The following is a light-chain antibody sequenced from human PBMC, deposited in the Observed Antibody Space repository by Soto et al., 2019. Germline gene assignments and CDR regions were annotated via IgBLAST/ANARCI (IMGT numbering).Light chain of an antibody. CDR3: QHYYSIPWT. V-gene: IGKV4-1*01. CDR2: WAS. CDR1: QSVFSNSNNKNC. J-gene: IGKJ1*01. Sequence: DIVMTQSPDSLAVSLGERATINCKSSQSVFSNSNNKNCIAWYQQKSGQPPKLLIYWASSRESGVHDRFSGGGSGTDFTLTISSLQAEDVATYYCQHYYSIPWTFGQGTRVEIK.